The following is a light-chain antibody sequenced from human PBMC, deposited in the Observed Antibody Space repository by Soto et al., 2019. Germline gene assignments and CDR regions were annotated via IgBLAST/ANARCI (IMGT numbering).Light chain of an antibody. CDR1: SSDVGGYNY. J-gene: IGLJ2*01. CDR2: DVS. V-gene: IGLV2-14*01. Sequence: QSALTQPASVSGSPGQSITISCTGTSSDVGGYNYVSWYQLHPGKAPKVMIYDVSNRPSGVSNRFSGSKSGNTASLTISGLQAEDEADYFCSSYTTSSSVVFGGGTKLTVL. CDR3: SSYTTSSSVV.